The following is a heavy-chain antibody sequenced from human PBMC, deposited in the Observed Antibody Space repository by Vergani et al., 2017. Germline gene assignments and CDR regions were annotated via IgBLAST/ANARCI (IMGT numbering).Heavy chain of an antibody. Sequence: QVQLQESCPGRVKPSGTPSLTCAVSGGSISSSNWWSWVRQPPGKGLEWIGEIYHSGSNKHNPSLKGRVTISVHKSKKQFSLQLSSVNAADTDVYYCARDLSVAGLRGVDYWGQGTLVTVSS. CDR1: GGSISSSNW. CDR3: ARDLSVAGLRGVDY. J-gene: IGHJ4*02. D-gene: IGHD6-19*01. V-gene: IGHV4-4*02. CDR2: IYHSGSN.